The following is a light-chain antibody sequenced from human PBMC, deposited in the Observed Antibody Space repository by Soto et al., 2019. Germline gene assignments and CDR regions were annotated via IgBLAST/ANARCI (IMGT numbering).Light chain of an antibody. CDR1: TGAVTSGHY. CDR3: LLSYSGASYV. CDR2: DTS. J-gene: IGLJ1*01. Sequence: QAVVTCGPWRTVSPGGTVTLTCGSSTGAVTSGHYPYWFQQKPGQAPRTLIYDTSNKHSWTPARFSGSLLGGKAALTLSGAQPEDEAEYYCLLSYSGASYVFGTGTKVTVL. V-gene: IGLV7-46*01.